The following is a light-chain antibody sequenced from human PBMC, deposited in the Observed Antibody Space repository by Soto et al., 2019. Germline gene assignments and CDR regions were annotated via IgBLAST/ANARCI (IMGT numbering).Light chain of an antibody. CDR1: LSVSRN. Sequence: EIVMTQSPATLSVSPGERATLSCRASLSVSRNLAWYQQKPGQAPRLLIFDASTRATGIPARFSGRGSGTEFTLTITSLQSEDFAVYYCQQYNAWPRTFGQGTKVEIK. CDR2: DAS. V-gene: IGKV3-15*01. CDR3: QQYNAWPRT. J-gene: IGKJ1*01.